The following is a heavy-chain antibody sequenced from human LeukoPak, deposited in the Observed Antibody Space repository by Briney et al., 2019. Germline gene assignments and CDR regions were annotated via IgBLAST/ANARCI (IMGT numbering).Heavy chain of an antibody. D-gene: IGHD3-3*01. CDR1: GFTVSSNY. Sequence: GGSLRLSCAASGFTVSSNYMTWVRQAPGKGLEWVSVIYSGGSTYYADSVKGRFTISRDNSKNTVNLEMNSLRAEDAAVYYCARCTTGKGRFGDYYYYMDVWGKGTTVTFSS. CDR2: IYSGGST. J-gene: IGHJ6*03. CDR3: ARCTTGKGRFGDYYYYMDV. V-gene: IGHV3-53*01.